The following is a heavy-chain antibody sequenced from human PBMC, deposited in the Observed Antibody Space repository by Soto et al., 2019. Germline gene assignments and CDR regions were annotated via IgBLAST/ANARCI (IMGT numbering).Heavy chain of an antibody. CDR3: ARLPGSSSWSDGDY. CDR2: IYYGGST. CDR1: GGSISSYY. V-gene: IGHV4-59*01. Sequence: PSETLSLTCTVSGGSISSYYWSWIRQPPGKGLEWIGYIYYGGSTNYNPSLKSRVTISVDTSKNQFSLKLSSVTAADTAVYYCARLPGSSSWSDGDYWGQGTLVTVSS. J-gene: IGHJ4*02. D-gene: IGHD6-13*01.